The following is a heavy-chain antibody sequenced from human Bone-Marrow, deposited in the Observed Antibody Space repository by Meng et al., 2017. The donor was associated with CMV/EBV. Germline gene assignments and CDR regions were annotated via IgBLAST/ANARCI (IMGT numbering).Heavy chain of an antibody. CDR3: ARRGRGYSYGLPGNWFDP. V-gene: IGHV4-34*01. CDR1: GGPFSGYY. CDR2: INHSGST. J-gene: IGHJ5*02. Sequence: SEPLSLTCAVYGGPFSGYYWSWIRQPPGKGLEWIGEINHSGSTNYNPSLKSRVTISVDTSKNQFSLKLSSVTAADTAVYYCARRGRGYSYGLPGNWFDPWGQGTLVTVSS. D-gene: IGHD5-18*01.